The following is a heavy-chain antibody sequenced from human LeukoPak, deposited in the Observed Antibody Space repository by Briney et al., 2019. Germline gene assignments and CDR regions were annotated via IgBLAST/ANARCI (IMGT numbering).Heavy chain of an antibody. CDR3: ARLEIVVVPAAIDY. V-gene: IGHV4-39*01. J-gene: IGHJ4*02. D-gene: IGHD2-2*03. CDR2: IYYSGST. Sequence: SETLSLTCTVSGGSINSTSYYWGWIRQPPGKGLEWIGSIYYSGSTYYNPSLKSRVTISVDTSKNQFSLKLSSVTAADTAVYYCARLEIVVVPAAIDYWGQGTLVTVSS. CDR1: GGSINSTSYY.